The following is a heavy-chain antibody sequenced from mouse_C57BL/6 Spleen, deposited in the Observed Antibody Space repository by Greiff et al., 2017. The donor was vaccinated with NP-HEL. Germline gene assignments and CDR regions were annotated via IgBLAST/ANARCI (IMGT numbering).Heavy chain of an antibody. J-gene: IGHJ1*03. CDR2: IYPSDSET. Sequence: VQLQQPGAELVRPGSSVKLSCKASGYTFTSYWMDWVKQRPGQGLEWIGNIYPSDSETHYNQKFKDKATLTVDKSSSTAYMQLSSLTSEDSAVDYCATLYDGSSYWYFDVWGTGTTVTVSS. D-gene: IGHD1-1*01. CDR1: GYTFTSYW. V-gene: IGHV1-61*01. CDR3: ATLYDGSSYWYFDV.